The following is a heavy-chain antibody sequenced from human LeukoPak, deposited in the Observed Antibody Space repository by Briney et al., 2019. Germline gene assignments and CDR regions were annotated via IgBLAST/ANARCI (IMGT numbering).Heavy chain of an antibody. V-gene: IGHV4-59*01. CDR1: GGSISSYY. Sequence: PSETLSLTCTVSGGSISSYYWSWIRQPPGKGLEWIGYIYYSGSTNYNPSLKSRVTISVDTSKKQFSLKLSSVTAADTAVYYCARYYYGSGSQEFDYWGQGTLVTVSS. D-gene: IGHD3-10*01. CDR3: ARYYYGSGSQEFDY. J-gene: IGHJ4*02. CDR2: IYYSGST.